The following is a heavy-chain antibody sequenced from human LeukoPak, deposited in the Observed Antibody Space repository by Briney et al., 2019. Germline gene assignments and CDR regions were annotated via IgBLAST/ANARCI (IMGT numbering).Heavy chain of an antibody. D-gene: IGHD3-10*01. CDR1: GFTFSSYA. CDR3: ATVVRGAPTGDY. V-gene: IGHV3-23*01. Sequence: AGGSLRLSCAASGFTFSSYAMSWVRQAPGKGLEWVSAISGSGGSTYYADSVKGRFTISRDNSKNTLYLQMNSLRAEDTAVYYCATVVRGAPTGDYWGQGTLVTVSS. CDR2: ISGSGGST. J-gene: IGHJ4*02.